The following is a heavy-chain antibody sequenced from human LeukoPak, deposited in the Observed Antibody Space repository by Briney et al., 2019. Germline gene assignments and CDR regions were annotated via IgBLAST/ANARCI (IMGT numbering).Heavy chain of an antibody. V-gene: IGHV1-2*04. CDR1: GYTFTSYG. D-gene: IGHD4-17*01. CDR2: INPNSGGT. Sequence: ASVKVSCKASGYTFTSYGISWVRQAPGQGLEWMGWINPNSGGTNYAQKFQGWVTMTRDTSISTAYMELSRLRSDDTAVYYCARDRYGDSGGAFDIWGQGTMVTVSS. CDR3: ARDRYGDSGGAFDI. J-gene: IGHJ3*02.